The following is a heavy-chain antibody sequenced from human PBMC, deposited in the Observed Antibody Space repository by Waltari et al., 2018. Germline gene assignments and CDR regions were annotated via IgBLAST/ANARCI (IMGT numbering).Heavy chain of an antibody. Sequence: EVRLVESGGGLVQPGGSLTLSCAASGFTFSNYGMIWVRQAPGKGLECVSTISGSGGTTFYADSVKGRFTMSKDNSKNTLFLQMNSLRFDDTAEYYCAKSTGSYYEVFDYWGRGTLVTVSS. V-gene: IGHV3-23*04. CDR2: ISGSGGTT. CDR1: GFTFSNYG. CDR3: AKSTGSYYEVFDY. J-gene: IGHJ4*02. D-gene: IGHD1-26*01.